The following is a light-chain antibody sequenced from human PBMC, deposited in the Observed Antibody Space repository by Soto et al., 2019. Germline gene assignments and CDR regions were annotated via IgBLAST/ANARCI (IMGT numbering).Light chain of an antibody. Sequence: DIVMTQSPDSLAVSLGEGATISCKSSQSVFLSFNNKNYLAWYQQKAGQPPKLLIYWASSRESGVSDRFSGSGSETDFTLTISSLEPEDFAVYYCQQRSNWPLTFGGGTKMEIK. J-gene: IGKJ4*01. CDR3: QQRSNWPLT. CDR2: WAS. CDR1: QSVFLSFNNKNY. V-gene: IGKV4-1*01.